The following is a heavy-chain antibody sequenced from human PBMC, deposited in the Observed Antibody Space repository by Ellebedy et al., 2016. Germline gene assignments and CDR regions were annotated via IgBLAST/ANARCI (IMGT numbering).Heavy chain of an antibody. CDR1: GFTFSSYG. Sequence: GESLKISXAASGFTFSSYGMHWVRQAPGKGLEWVAVISYDGSNKYYADSVKGRFTISRDNSKNTLYLQMNSLRAEDTAVYYCARGEIYGDYWVFDYWGQGTLVTVSS. CDR3: ARGEIYGDYWVFDY. CDR2: ISYDGSNK. J-gene: IGHJ4*02. D-gene: IGHD4-17*01. V-gene: IGHV3-30*03.